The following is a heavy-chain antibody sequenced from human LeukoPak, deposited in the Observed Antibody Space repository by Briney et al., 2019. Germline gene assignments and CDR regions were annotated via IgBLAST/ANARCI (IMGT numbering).Heavy chain of an antibody. CDR2: ISYDGSNK. CDR1: GFTFSSYA. J-gene: IGHJ6*02. V-gene: IGHV3-30-3*01. CDR3: ARGEGFYYYYGMDV. Sequence: PGGSLRLSCAASGFTFSSYAMHWVRQAPGKGLEWVAVISYDGSNKYYADSVKGRFTISRDNSKNTLYLQMNSLRAEDTAVYYCARGEGFYYYYGMDVWGQGTTVTVSS.